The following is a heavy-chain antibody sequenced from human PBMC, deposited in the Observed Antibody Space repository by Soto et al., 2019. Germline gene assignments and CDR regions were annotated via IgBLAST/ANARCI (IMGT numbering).Heavy chain of an antibody. J-gene: IGHJ6*02. D-gene: IGHD2-15*01. CDR3: ARVEVVAATYYYYGMDV. Sequence: SETLSLTCTVSGGSISSGGYYWGWIRQHPGKGLEWIGYIHYSGSTYYNPSLKSRVTISVDTSKNQFSLKLSSVTAADTAVYYCARVEVVAATYYYYGMDVWGQGTTVTVSS. V-gene: IGHV4-31*03. CDR1: GGSISSGGYY. CDR2: IHYSGST.